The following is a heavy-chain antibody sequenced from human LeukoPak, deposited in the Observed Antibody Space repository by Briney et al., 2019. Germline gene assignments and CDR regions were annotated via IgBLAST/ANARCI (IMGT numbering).Heavy chain of an antibody. Sequence: GGSLRLSCAASGFTFSSYWMHWVRQAPGKGLVWVSRINSDGSSTSYADSVKGRFTISRDNAKNTLYLQMNSLRAEGTAVYYCARGKRGYSGPFDYWGQGTLVTVSS. V-gene: IGHV3-74*01. J-gene: IGHJ4*02. CDR3: ARGKRGYSGPFDY. CDR2: INSDGSST. CDR1: GFTFSSYW. D-gene: IGHD5-12*01.